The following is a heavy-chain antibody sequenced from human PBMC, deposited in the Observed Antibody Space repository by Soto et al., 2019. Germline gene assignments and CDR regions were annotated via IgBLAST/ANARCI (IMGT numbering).Heavy chain of an antibody. V-gene: IGHV4-38-2*01. CDR3: ARVAASVGYHNWFDP. CDR1: GYSINNGYY. Sequence: PSETLSLTCAVSGYSINNGYYWGWIRQPPGKGLEWIGSVFQSGSTNYNPSLTSRVTVSVDTSKNQFSLKLSSVSAADTAVYYCARVAASVGYHNWFDPWGQGTLVTVSS. J-gene: IGHJ5*02. CDR2: VFQSGST. D-gene: IGHD6-25*01.